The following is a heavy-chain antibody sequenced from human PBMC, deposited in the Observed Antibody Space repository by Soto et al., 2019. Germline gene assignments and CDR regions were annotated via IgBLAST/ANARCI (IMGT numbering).Heavy chain of an antibody. D-gene: IGHD5-12*01. CDR2: IIPIFGTA. Sequence: SVKVSFKASGGTFSSYAISWVRQAPGQGLEWMGGIIPIFGTANYAQKFQGRVTITADESTSTAYMELSSLRSEDTAVYYCAREGGYDWSKNFDYWGQGTLVTVSS. CDR3: AREGGYDWSKNFDY. V-gene: IGHV1-69*13. CDR1: GGTFSSYA. J-gene: IGHJ4*02.